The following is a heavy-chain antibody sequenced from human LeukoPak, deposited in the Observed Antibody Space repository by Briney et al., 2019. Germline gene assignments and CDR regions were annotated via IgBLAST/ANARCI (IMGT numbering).Heavy chain of an antibody. CDR3: ARESGDTRTVNSFDF. CDR2: ILFRGAT. D-gene: IGHD2-21*01. V-gene: IGHV4-39*07. J-gene: IGHJ4*01. CDR1: GDSISSYSYY. Sequence: SETLSLTCTVSGDSISSYSYYWAWIRQPPGKGLEWIGSILFRGATYYNPSLKPRIIMSVDTSQNHFSLKLTSVAAADTAVYFCARESGDTRTVNSFDFWGRGTLITVSS.